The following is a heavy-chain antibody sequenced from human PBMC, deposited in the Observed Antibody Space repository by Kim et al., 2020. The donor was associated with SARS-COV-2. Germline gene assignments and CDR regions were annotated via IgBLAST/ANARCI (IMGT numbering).Heavy chain of an antibody. D-gene: IGHD4-17*01. CDR3: AKDQWATTRWLDAFDI. CDR2: ISGSGGST. V-gene: IGHV3-23*01. CDR1: GFTFSSYA. J-gene: IGHJ3*02. Sequence: GGSLRLSCAASGFTFSSYAMSWVRQAPGKGLEWVSAISGSGGSTYYADSVRGRFTISRDNSKNTLYLQMNSLRAEDTAVYYCAKDQWATTRWLDAFDIWGQGTLVTVSS.